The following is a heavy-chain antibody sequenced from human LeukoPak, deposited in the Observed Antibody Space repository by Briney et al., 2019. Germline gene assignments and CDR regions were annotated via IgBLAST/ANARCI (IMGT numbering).Heavy chain of an antibody. Sequence: ASETLSLICTVSGGSISSYYWSWIRQPPGKGLDWVGSIYYSGGTYYNPSLQSRVTILVDTSKNQFSLELSSVTAADMALYYCARHTTLLGHFAYWGQGILVAVSS. CDR1: GGSISSYY. J-gene: IGHJ4*02. CDR2: IYYSGGT. CDR3: ARHTTLLGHFAY. V-gene: IGHV4-59*05. D-gene: IGHD3/OR15-3a*01.